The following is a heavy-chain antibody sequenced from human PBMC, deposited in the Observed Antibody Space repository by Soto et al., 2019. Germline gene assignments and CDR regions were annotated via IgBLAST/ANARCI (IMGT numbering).Heavy chain of an antibody. Sequence: GASVKVSFKASCYTFTSYGISCLRQAPGQGLDWMGWISAYNGNTNYAQNLQGRVTMTTDTSTSTAYMELRSPRSDDTAVYYCAREMGPPYYYGMDVWGQGTTVTVSS. CDR2: ISAYNGNT. V-gene: IGHV1-18*01. CDR3: AREMGPPYYYGMDV. J-gene: IGHJ6*02. CDR1: CYTFTSYG.